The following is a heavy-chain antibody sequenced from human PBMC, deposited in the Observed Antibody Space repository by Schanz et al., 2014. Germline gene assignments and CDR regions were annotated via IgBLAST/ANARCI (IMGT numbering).Heavy chain of an antibody. CDR1: GFTFSTYA. J-gene: IGHJ4*02. Sequence: EVQLLDSGGGLVQPGGSLRLSCAASGFTFSTYAMSWVRQAPGKGLEWVSAISGSGGSTYYADSVKGRFTISRDNSKSTRYQQMNSLRSEIATVYYCAKQIYDDNLTVTRNWGQGTLVTVSS. CDR2: ISGSGGST. CDR3: AKQIYDDNLTVTRN. D-gene: IGHD3-9*01. V-gene: IGHV3-23*01.